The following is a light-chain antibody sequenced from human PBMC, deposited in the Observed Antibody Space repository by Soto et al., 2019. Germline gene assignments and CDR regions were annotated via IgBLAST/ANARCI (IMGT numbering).Light chain of an antibody. Sequence: DFQVTQSPSSLSASVGDRVTITCRASQSVNDYLNWYQQRPGKAPRLLIYAASTLHSGVPSRFSGSGFGTDFSLTITSLQHEDCATYYCQQSFSTPYIFGQGTKLEIK. CDR3: QQSFSTPYI. V-gene: IGKV1-39*01. CDR1: QSVNDY. CDR2: AAS. J-gene: IGKJ2*01.